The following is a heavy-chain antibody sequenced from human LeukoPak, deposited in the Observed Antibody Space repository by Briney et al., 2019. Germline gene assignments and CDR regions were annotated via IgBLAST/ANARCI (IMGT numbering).Heavy chain of an antibody. Sequence: SETLFLTCTVSGGXISSGGYYWSWIRQHPGMGLEWIGYIYYSGFTYYNTALKSRVTISMDKSKNQFSLKLRSVNAADTAVYYCARDRANLDIWGQGTLVTVSS. CDR2: IYYSGFT. CDR1: GGXISSGGYY. J-gene: IGHJ3*02. D-gene: IGHD3-10*01. CDR3: ARDRANLDI. V-gene: IGHV4-31*03.